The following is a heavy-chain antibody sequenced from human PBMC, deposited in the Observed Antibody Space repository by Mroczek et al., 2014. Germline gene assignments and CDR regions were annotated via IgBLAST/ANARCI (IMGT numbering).Heavy chain of an antibody. J-gene: IGHJ2*01. Sequence: VQLVQSGGGLVQPGGSLRLSCAASGFTFSSYDMHWVRQATGKGLEWVSAIGTAGDTYYPGSVKGRFTISRENAKNSLYLQMNSLRAGDTAVYYCARALRYGSGSYYFLENWYFDLWAVAPWSLSPQ. CDR3: ARALRYGSGSYYFLENWYFDL. CDR1: GFTFSSYD. V-gene: IGHV3-13*01. D-gene: IGHD3-10*01. CDR2: IGTAGDT.